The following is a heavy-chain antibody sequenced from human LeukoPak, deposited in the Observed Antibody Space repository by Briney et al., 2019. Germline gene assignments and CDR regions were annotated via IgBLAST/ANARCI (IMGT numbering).Heavy chain of an antibody. D-gene: IGHD2-2*01. V-gene: IGHV3-13*01. J-gene: IGHJ5*02. CDR3: ARDQHYCTSTSCSNWFDP. Sequence: GGSLRLSCAASGFTFSSYDMHWVRQATGKGLEWGSAIGTAGDTYYPGSVKGRFTISRENAKNSLYLQMNSLRAEDTAVYYCARDQHYCTSTSCSNWFDPWGQGTLVTVSS. CDR1: GFTFSSYD. CDR2: IGTAGDT.